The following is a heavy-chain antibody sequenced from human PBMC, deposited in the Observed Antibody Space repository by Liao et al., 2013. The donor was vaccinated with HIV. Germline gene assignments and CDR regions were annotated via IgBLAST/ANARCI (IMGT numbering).Heavy chain of an antibody. CDR3: ARDVVNWFDP. V-gene: IGHV4-61*02. CDR1: GGSLSSGGYY. Sequence: QVQLQESGPGLVKPSQTLSLTCTVSGGSLSSGGYYWSWIRQPAGKGLEWIGRIYSSGSTNYNPSLKSRVTISLDTSKHQFSLRLSSVTATDTAVYYCARDVVNWFDPWGRGDPWSPSPQ. CDR2: IYSSGST. J-gene: IGHJ5*02. D-gene: IGHD2-15*01.